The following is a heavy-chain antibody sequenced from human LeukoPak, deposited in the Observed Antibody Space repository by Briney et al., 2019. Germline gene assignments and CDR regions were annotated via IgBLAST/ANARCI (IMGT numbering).Heavy chain of an antibody. CDR1: GGSISSYY. CDR2: IYYSGST. V-gene: IGHV4-59*01. J-gene: IGHJ4*02. CDR3: ARAYSSWKKFDY. D-gene: IGHD6-13*01. Sequence: SETLSLTCTVSGGSISSYYWSWIRQPPGKGLEWIGYIYYSGSTNYNPSLKSRVTISVDTSKNQFSLKLSSVTAADTAVYYCARAYSSWKKFDYWGQGTLVTVSS.